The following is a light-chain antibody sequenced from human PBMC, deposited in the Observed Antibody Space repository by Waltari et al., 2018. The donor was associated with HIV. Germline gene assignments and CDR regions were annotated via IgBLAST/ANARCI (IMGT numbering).Light chain of an antibody. V-gene: IGLV1-44*01. Sequence: QSVLIQPPSASGTPGQRVTISCSGRTSNLAATSVTWYQQLPGAAPRLLIYNSNQRPSGVPDRFSGSKSGTSASLAISGLQSEDEAHYYCAAWDDNLNALFGGGTKLIVL. J-gene: IGLJ2*01. CDR2: NSN. CDR1: TSNLAATS. CDR3: AAWDDNLNAL.